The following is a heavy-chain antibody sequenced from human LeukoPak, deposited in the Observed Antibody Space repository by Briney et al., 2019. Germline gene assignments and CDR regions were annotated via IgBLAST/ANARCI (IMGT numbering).Heavy chain of an antibody. CDR1: GFTFTDYY. D-gene: IGHD2-15*01. J-gene: IGHJ4*02. V-gene: IGHV1-2*02. CDR2: INPNSGGT. Sequence: ASVKVSCKASGFTFTDYYMHWVRQAPGQGLEWMGWINPNSGGTNYAQKFQGRVTMTRDTSISTAYMELSRLRSDDTAVYYCAREALVMVPTEIDYWGQGTLVTVSS. CDR3: AREALVMVPTEIDY.